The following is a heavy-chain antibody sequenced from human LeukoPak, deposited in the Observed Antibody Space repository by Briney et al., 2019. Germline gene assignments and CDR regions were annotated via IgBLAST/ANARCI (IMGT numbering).Heavy chain of an antibody. CDR2: ISSSSSYI. CDR1: GFTFSTYS. V-gene: IGHV3-21*06. D-gene: IGHD4-17*01. J-gene: IGHJ6*03. Sequence: GGSLRLACAASGFTFSTYSMNWVRQAPGKGLEWVSSISSSSSYIYYADSVKGRFTISSDNAKNSLYLQMSSLRAEDPAVYYCARDPEHGDYYYYYYMDVWGKGTTVTVSS. CDR3: ARDPEHGDYYYYYYMDV.